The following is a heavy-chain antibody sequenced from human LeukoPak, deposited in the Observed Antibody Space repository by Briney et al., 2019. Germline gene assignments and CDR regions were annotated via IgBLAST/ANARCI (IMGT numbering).Heavy chain of an antibody. V-gene: IGHV3-48*01. CDR2: ISSSSSTI. Sequence: PGGSLRLSCAASGFTFSSYSMNWVRQAPGKGLEWVSYISSSSSTIYYADSVKGRFTISRDNAKNSLYLQMNSLRAEDTAVYYCARVRDVLLWFGEFFYMDVWGKGTTVTVSS. J-gene: IGHJ6*03. CDR3: ARVRDVLLWFGEFFYMDV. D-gene: IGHD3-10*01. CDR1: GFTFSSYS.